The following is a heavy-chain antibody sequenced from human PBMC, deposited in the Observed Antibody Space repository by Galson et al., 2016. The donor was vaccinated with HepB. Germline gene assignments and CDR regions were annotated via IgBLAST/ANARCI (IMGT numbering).Heavy chain of an antibody. CDR1: GFTFSSYG. CDR3: AKWGGSGYDWARLDY. Sequence: SLRLSCAASGFTFSSYGMHWVRQAPGKGLEWVAVISYAGSNKYYADSVKGRVTISRDNSKNTLYLQMNSLRAEDTAVYYCAKWGGSGYDWARLDYWGQGTLVTVSS. V-gene: IGHV3-30*18. CDR2: ISYAGSNK. D-gene: IGHD5-12*01. J-gene: IGHJ4*02.